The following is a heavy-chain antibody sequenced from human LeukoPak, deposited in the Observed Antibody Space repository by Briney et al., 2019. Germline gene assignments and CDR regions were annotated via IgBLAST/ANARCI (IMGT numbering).Heavy chain of an antibody. D-gene: IGHD3-3*01. Sequence: GESLKISCKGSGYSFTNYWIGWVRQVPGKGLEWMGIIYPADSDTRYSPSFQGQVTISADKSISTAYLQWSSLKASDTAMYYCAISFLEWLSGFDIWGQGTMVTVSS. V-gene: IGHV5-51*01. CDR1: GYSFTNYW. CDR2: IYPADSDT. CDR3: AISFLEWLSGFDI. J-gene: IGHJ3*02.